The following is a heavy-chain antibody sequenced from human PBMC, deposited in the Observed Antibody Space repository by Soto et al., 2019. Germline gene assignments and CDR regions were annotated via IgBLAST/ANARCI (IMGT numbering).Heavy chain of an antibody. D-gene: IGHD6-13*01. CDR2: IYYSGST. J-gene: IGHJ4*02. V-gene: IGHV4-39*01. CDR1: GGSISSSSYY. Sequence: SETLSLTFTVSGGSISSSSYYWGWIRQPPGKGLEWIGSIYYSGSTYYNPSLKSRVTISVDTSKNQFSLKLSSVTAADTAVYYCARQWDSSSWARGRGDFDYWGQGTLVTVSS. CDR3: ARQWDSSSWARGRGDFDY.